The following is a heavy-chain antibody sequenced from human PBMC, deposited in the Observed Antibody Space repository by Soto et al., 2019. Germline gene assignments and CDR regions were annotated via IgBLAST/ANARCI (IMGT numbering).Heavy chain of an antibody. V-gene: IGHV4-34*01. CDR1: GGSFSGYY. CDR3: ARGPSPAGVVAPTLRANWFDP. Sequence: PSETRSLTCAVYGGSFSGYYWSWIRQPPGKGLEWIGEINHSGSTNYNPSLKSRVTISVDTSKNQFSLKLSSVTAADTAVYYCARGPSPAGVVAPTLRANWFDPWGQGNLVTVSS. D-gene: IGHD2-15*01. CDR2: INHSGST. J-gene: IGHJ5*02.